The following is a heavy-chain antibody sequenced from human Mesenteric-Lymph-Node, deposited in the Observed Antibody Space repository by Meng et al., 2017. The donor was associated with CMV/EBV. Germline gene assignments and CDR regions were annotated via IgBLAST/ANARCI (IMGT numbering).Heavy chain of an antibody. Sequence: GESLKISCAASGFTFSSYAMSWVRQAPGKGLEWVSYISSSSSTIYYADSVKGRFTISRDNAKNSLYLQMNSLRAEDTAVYYCASHDFWSGYWFDPWGQGTLVTVSS. CDR2: ISSSSSTI. CDR1: GFTFSSYA. D-gene: IGHD3-3*01. V-gene: IGHV3-48*04. J-gene: IGHJ5*02. CDR3: ASHDFWSGYWFDP.